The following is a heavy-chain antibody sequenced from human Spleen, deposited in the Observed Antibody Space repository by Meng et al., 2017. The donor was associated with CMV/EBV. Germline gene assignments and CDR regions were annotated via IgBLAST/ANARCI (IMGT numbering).Heavy chain of an antibody. Sequence: SGGTFSSYAISWVRQAPGQGLEWMGGIIPIFGTANYAQKFQGRVTITTDESTSTAYMELSSLRSEDTAVYYCARGSGSYPGGRFHYWGQGSLVTVSS. CDR2: IIPIFGTA. D-gene: IGHD1-26*01. V-gene: IGHV1-69*05. J-gene: IGHJ4*02. CDR3: ARGSGSYPGGRFHY. CDR1: GGTFSSYA.